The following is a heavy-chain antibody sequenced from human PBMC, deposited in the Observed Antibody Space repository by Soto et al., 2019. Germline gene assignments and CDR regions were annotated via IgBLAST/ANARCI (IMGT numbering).Heavy chain of an antibody. D-gene: IGHD6-6*01. CDR2: MNPNSGNT. CDR3: ARADSSSSDFDY. Sequence: ASVKVSCKASGYTFASYDINWVRQATGQGLEWMGWMNPNSGNTGYAQKFQGRVTMTRNTSISTAYMELSSLRSEDTAVYYCARADSSSSDFDYWGQGTLVTVSS. V-gene: IGHV1-8*01. J-gene: IGHJ4*02. CDR1: GYTFASYD.